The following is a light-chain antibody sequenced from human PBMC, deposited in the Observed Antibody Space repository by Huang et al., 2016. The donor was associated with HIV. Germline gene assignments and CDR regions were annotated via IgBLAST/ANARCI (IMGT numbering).Light chain of an antibody. CDR3: LQYDSAPWT. V-gene: IGKV1-27*01. CDR1: PGLSNF. CDR2: GAS. J-gene: IGKJ1*01. Sequence: DIPMTQSPFSLSASLGDRVTIPCRASPGLSNFLAWYQFKPGKRPTLLIYGASNLYPGVPSRFSGSASVTDFTLTISILQPEDVATYYCLQYDSAPWTFGQGTKVEI.